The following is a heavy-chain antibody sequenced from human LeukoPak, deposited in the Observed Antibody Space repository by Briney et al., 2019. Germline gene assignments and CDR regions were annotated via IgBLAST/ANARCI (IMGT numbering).Heavy chain of an antibody. CDR1: GGTFSSYA. D-gene: IGHD3-22*01. CDR2: IIPIFGTA. J-gene: IGHJ4*02. CDR3: AKYGRERAVAGSYYDSSGYWIMFV. V-gene: IGHV1-69*01. Sequence: SVKVSCKASGGTFSSYAISWVRQAPGQGLEWMGGIIPIFGTANYAQKFQGRVTITADESTSTAYMELSSLRSEDTAVYYCAKYGRERAVAGSYYDSSGYWIMFVWGRGTLVTVSS.